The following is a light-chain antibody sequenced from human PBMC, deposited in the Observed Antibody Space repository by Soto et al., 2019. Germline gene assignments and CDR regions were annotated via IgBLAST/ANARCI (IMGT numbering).Light chain of an antibody. CDR2: GAS. CDR3: QQYGSSIT. Sequence: EIVLTQSPGTLSLSPGERATLSCRASQSVSSGYLAWYQQQPGQAPRLLIYGASSRATGIPDRFSGSGSGTDFTLTISRLEPEDFAVYYCQQYGSSITFGQGTRLDIK. CDR1: QSVSSGY. V-gene: IGKV3-20*01. J-gene: IGKJ5*01.